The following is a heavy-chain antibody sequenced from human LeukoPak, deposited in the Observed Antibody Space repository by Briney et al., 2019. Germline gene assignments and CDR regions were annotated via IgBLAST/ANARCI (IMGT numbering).Heavy chain of an antibody. D-gene: IGHD6-6*01. V-gene: IGHV4-59*01. CDR2: IYYSGST. CDR3: ARVAVSIAARPGAEFDY. CDR1: GGSISSYY. J-gene: IGHJ4*02. Sequence: SETLSLTCTVSGGSISSYYWSWIRQPPGKGLEWIGYIYYSGSTNYNPSLKSRVTISVDTSKNQFSLKLSSVTAADTAVYYCARVAVSIAARPGAEFDYWGQGTLVTVSS.